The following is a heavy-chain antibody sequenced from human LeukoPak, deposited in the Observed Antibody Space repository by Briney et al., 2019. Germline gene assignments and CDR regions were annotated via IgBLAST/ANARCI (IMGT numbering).Heavy chain of an antibody. D-gene: IGHD6-13*01. J-gene: IGHJ4*02. CDR2: ISGDGGST. Sequence: QPGGSLRLSCAASGFTFDDYAMHWVRHAPGKGLEWVSLISGDGGSTYYADSVKGRFTISRDNSKNSLYLQMNSLRTEDTALYYCATLSIAAAGTGYFDYWGQGTLVAVSS. CDR1: GFTFDDYA. CDR3: ATLSIAAAGTGYFDY. V-gene: IGHV3-43*02.